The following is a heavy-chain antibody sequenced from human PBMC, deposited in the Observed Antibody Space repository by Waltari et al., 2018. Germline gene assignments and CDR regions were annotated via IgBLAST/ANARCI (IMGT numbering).Heavy chain of an antibody. J-gene: IGHJ4*02. D-gene: IGHD3-22*01. Sequence: QLQLQESGPGLVKPSETLSLTCTVSGGSISSSSYYWGWIRQPPGKGLEWIGSIYYSGSTYYNPSLKSRVTISVDTSKNQFSLKLSSVTAADTAVYYCARLGDYYDSSGYYYFDYWGQGTLVTVSS. CDR3: ARLGDYYDSSGYYYFDY. CDR1: GGSISSSSYY. V-gene: IGHV4-39*01. CDR2: IYYSGST.